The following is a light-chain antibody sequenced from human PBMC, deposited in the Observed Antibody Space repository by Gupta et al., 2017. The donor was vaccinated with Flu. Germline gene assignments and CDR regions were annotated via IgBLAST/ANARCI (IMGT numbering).Light chain of an antibody. CDR2: STD. CDR3: RLYDGGSKGV. Sequence: QTVVSQEPSFPVSPVGTVPPPCSSSTGAVTNGYYPNWFQQEPGEAPRGLIYSTDHKQAWTPARFSGSLVGDKAALTLSDAQPEDEGDYYCRLYDGGSKGVFGGGTKLTVL. J-gene: IGLJ3*02. V-gene: IGLV7-43*01. CDR1: TGAVTNGYY.